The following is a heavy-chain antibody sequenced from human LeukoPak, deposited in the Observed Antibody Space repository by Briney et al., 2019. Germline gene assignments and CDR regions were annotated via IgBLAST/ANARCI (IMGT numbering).Heavy chain of an antibody. J-gene: IGHJ4*02. D-gene: IGHD1-26*01. CDR1: GGSISSYY. CDR3: ARHRVGCRDIDY. V-gene: IGHV4-59*08. CDR2: IYNSGTT. Sequence: SETLSLTCTVSGGSISSYYWSWIRQPPGKGLEWIGYIYNSGTTKYNPSLKSRVTISVDTSKNQLSLKLSSVTAADTALYYCARHRVGCRDIDYWGQGTLVTVSS.